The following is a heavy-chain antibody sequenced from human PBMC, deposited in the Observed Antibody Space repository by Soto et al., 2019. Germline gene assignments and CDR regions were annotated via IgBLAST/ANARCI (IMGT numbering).Heavy chain of an antibody. CDR1: GYSFTSYW. Sequence: PGGSMKISSKGAGYSFTSYWIGWVRQMPGKGLEWMGIIYPGDSDTRYSPSFQGQVTISADKSISTAYLQWSSLKASDTAMYYCARQSEASSSPDYWGQGTLVTVSS. D-gene: IGHD6-6*01. CDR2: IYPGDSDT. CDR3: ARQSEASSSPDY. J-gene: IGHJ4*02. V-gene: IGHV5-51*01.